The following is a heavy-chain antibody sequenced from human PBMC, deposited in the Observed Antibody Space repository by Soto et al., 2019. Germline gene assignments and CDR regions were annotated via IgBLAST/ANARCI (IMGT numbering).Heavy chain of an antibody. CDR3: ERVQSDLLSYFDF. V-gene: IGHV4-39*01. J-gene: IGHJ4*02. CDR2: LYYRGTP. D-gene: IGHD1-26*01. Sequence: SETLSLTCTLSAGSISSRKCDWAWSRQSPRKSVEWAATLYYRGTPYSNPTLKTRVTLSVDTSKLQFTLTLSSVTAADKAVYYCERVQSDLLSYFDFWGLGTLVTVFS. CDR1: AGSISSRKCD.